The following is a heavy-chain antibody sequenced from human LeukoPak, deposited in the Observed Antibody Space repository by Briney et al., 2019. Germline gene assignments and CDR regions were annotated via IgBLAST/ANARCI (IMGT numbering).Heavy chain of an antibody. CDR2: MTGSGTRT. J-gene: IGHJ4*02. Sequence: GGSLRLSCAASGFKFSVFAMSLVRQVSVKGLEFVSIMTGSGTRTYYRDSVEGRFTISRDDSKNTVYLQMNSLTDGDSAVYYCAKNPQWDKVPFDYWGQGTLVTVSS. V-gene: IGHV3-23*01. CDR3: AKNPQWDKVPFDY. D-gene: IGHD1-26*01. CDR1: GFKFSVFA.